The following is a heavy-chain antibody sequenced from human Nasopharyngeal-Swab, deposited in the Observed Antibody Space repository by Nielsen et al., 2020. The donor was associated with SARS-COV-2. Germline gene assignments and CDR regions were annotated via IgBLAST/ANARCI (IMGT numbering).Heavy chain of an antibody. CDR2: INPHSGAT. CDR1: GHTFTGYY. J-gene: IGHJ4*02. D-gene: IGHD2-21*01. CDR3: ATDGREVKIDY. Sequence: ASVKVSCKPSGHTFTGYYMHWVRQAPGQGLEWVGRINPHSGATNYALKFQGRVTMTRDTSITTAYMELSRLRSDDTAVYYCATDGREVKIDYWGQGTLVTVSS. V-gene: IGHV1-2*06.